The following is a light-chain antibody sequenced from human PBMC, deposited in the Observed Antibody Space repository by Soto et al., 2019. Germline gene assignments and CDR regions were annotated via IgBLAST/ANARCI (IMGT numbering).Light chain of an antibody. J-gene: IGLJ3*02. CDR1: SSNIGAGYD. V-gene: IGLV1-40*01. CDR3: QSYDSSLSGSRV. CDR2: ANI. Sequence: QSVLTQPPSVSGAPGQRVTISCTGSSSNIGAGYDVHWYQQRPGAAPKLLISANINRPSGVPDRFSGSKSGTSASLAITGLQAEDEADYYCQSYDSSLSGSRVFGGGTKLTVL.